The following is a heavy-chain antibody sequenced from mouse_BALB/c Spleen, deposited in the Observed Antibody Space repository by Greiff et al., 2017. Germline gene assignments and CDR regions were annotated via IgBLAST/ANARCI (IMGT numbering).Heavy chain of an antibody. CDR2: INPYNGGT. V-gene: IGHV1-18*01. Sequence: VQLQQSGPELVKPGASMKISCKASGYSFTGYTMNWVKQSHGKNLEWIGLINPYNGGTSYNQKFKGKATLTVDKSSSTAYMELLSLTSEDSAVYYCAVGYYGSSYYFDYWGQGTTLTVSS. J-gene: IGHJ2*01. CDR1: GYSFTGYT. CDR3: AVGYYGSSYYFDY. D-gene: IGHD1-1*01.